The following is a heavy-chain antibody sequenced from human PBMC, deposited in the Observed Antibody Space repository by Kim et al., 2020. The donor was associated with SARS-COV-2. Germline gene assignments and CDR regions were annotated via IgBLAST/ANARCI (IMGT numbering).Heavy chain of an antibody. J-gene: IGHJ1*01. D-gene: IGHD2-21*01. CDR1: GFTFSNNW. V-gene: IGHV3-7*01. CDR3: TTEFTRGDFWL. Sequence: GGSLRLSCAASGFTFSNNWMNWVRQAPGKGLEWVANIKEDGSTKNYVDSVKGRFTISRDNAKSSLYLQMNSLSDEDTAVYYCTTEFTRGDFWLWGQGTLVTVSS. CDR2: IKEDGSTK.